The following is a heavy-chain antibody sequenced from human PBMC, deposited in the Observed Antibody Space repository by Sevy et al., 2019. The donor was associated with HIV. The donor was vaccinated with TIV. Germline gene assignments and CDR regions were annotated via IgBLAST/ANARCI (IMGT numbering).Heavy chain of an antibody. CDR2: INHRGST. J-gene: IGHJ4*02. Sequence: SETLSLTCAVYGGSFSGYYWSWIRQPPGKGLEWIGEINHRGSTNYNPSLKSRVTISVDTSKNQFSLKLSSVTAADMAVYYCATSEEYCSGGSCAYFDYWGQGTLVTVSS. D-gene: IGHD2-15*01. CDR1: GGSFSGYY. V-gene: IGHV4-34*01. CDR3: ATSEEYCSGGSCAYFDY.